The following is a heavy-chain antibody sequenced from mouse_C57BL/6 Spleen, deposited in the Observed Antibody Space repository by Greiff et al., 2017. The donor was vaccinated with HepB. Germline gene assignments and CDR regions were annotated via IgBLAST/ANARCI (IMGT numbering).Heavy chain of an antibody. V-gene: IGHV1-59*01. CDR1: GYTFTSYW. CDR3: ARGPGDY. CDR2: IDPSDSYT. J-gene: IGHJ4*01. Sequence: QVQLQQSGAELVRPGTSVKLSCKASGYTFTSYWMHWVKQRPRQGLEWIGVIDPSDSYTNYNQKFKGKATLTVDTSSSTAYMQLSSLTSEDSAVYYCARGPGDYWGQGTSVTVSS.